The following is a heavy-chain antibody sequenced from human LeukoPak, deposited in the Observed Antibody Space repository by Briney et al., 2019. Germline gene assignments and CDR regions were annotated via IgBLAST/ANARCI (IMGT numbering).Heavy chain of an antibody. V-gene: IGHV3-23*01. CDR3: AEGGHYSFFDY. Sequence: GGSLRLSCAASGLTFRNYAMTWVRQAPGKGLEWVSTISGDGTDKYFADSVKGRFTISRDNSKSTVSLQMNSLRVEDMAVYHCAEGGHYSFFDYWGQGTLVTVSS. D-gene: IGHD2-15*01. CDR1: GLTFRNYA. J-gene: IGHJ4*02. CDR2: ISGDGTDK.